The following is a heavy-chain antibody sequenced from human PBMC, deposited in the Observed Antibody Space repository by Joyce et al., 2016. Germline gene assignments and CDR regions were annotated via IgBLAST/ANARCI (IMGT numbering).Heavy chain of an antibody. CDR1: GYSFVSYG. D-gene: IGHD3-3*01. CDR2: VSGDNGHT. CDR3: ARQEYDFWTGADPLDI. V-gene: IGHV1-18*04. Sequence: QGHLVQSGGEVKRPGASVRVSCKASGYSFVSYGISWVRRAPGQGLEWMGWVSGDNGHTKYREKFKGRRALTTDASSSTAYMELRSLRSDDTAVYFCARQEYDFWTGADPLDIWGQGTVVTVSS. J-gene: IGHJ3*02.